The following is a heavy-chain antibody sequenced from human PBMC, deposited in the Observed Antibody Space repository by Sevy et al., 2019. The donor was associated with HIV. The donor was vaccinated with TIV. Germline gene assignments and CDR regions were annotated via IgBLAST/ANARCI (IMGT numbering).Heavy chain of an antibody. CDR1: GFTFDDYG. CDR2: INWNGGST. Sequence: GGSLRLSCAASGFTFDDYGMSWVRQAPGKGLEWVSGINWNGGSTGYADSVKGRFTISRDNAKNSLYLQMNSLRAEDTALYYCTTFWDLRVVARYFDYWGQGTLVTVSS. V-gene: IGHV3-20*04. D-gene: IGHD2-15*01. J-gene: IGHJ4*02. CDR3: TTFWDLRVVARYFDY.